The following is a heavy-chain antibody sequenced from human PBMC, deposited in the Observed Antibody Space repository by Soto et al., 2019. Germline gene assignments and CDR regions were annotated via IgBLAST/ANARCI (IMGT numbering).Heavy chain of an antibody. V-gene: IGHV1-2*02. CDR3: ARVRGWCSSTSCYTSKSGYYYYYGMDV. CDR2: INPNSGGT. D-gene: IGHD2-2*02. J-gene: IGHJ6*02. CDR1: GYTFTGYY. Sequence: ASVKVSCKASGYTFTGYYMHWVGQAPGQGLEWMGWINPNSGGTNYAQKFQGRVTMTRDTSISTAYMELSRLRSDDTAVYYCARVRGWCSSTSCYTSKSGYYYYYGMDVWGQGTTVTVSS.